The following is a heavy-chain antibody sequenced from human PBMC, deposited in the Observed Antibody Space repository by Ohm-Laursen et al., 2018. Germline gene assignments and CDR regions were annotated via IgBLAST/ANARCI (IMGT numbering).Heavy chain of an antibody. CDR1: GGSISSNY. D-gene: IGHD3-16*01. CDR2: IYTGGST. J-gene: IGHJ4*02. V-gene: IGHV4-4*07. CDR3: ARDGAVAFDI. Sequence: GTLSLTCIVFGGSISSNYWSWIRQPAGKGLEWIGRIYTGGSTNYNPSLKSRVTMSVDTSKNQFPLKLSSVTAADTAVYYCARDGAVAFDIWGQGTLVTVSA.